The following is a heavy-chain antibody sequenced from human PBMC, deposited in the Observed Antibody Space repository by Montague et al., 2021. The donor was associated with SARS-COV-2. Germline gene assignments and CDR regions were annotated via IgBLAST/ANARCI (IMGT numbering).Heavy chain of an antibody. J-gene: IGHJ4*02. Sequence: SLRLSCAASGFTFSTYALGWVRQAPGKGLEWVSVIYGGGTTTYYADSVKGRFTISRDNSKNTVYMQMNSLKAEDTAVYYCTKGAYKFDYWGQGTLVTVSS. D-gene: IGHD3-16*01. CDR1: GFTFSTYA. V-gene: IGHV3-23*03. CDR2: IYGGGTTT. CDR3: TKGAYKFDY.